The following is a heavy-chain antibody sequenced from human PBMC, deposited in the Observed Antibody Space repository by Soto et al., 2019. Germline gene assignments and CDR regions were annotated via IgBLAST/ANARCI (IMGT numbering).Heavy chain of an antibody. D-gene: IGHD3-3*01. Sequence: WASVKVSCKASGYTFDRYYMHWVRQAPGQGLEWMGMINPSGSITSYAQKFQGRVTMTRDTSTSTLSMELSSLRSEDTAVYYCTRGSFLEWSCMDVWGQGTTVTVSS. CDR2: INPSGSIT. J-gene: IGHJ6*02. CDR3: TRGSFLEWSCMDV. V-gene: IGHV1-46*02. CDR1: GYTFDRYY.